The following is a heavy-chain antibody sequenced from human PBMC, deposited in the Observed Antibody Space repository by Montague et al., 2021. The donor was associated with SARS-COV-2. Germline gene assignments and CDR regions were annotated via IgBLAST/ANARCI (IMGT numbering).Heavy chain of an antibody. CDR2: INYSGST. J-gene: IGHJ3*02. D-gene: IGHD2-21*01. Sequence: SETLSLTCTVSGGSISSYYWSWIWQPPGTGLEWIGFINYSGSTNYNSSLKSRITISVDTSKNKFSLKLSSVTAADTAVYYCARTPGQIAGDAFDIWGQGTMVTVSS. CDR3: ARTPGQIAGDAFDI. CDR1: GGSISSYY. V-gene: IGHV4-59*01.